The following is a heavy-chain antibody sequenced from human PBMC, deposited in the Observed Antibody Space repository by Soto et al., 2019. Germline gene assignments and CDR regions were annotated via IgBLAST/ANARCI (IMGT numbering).Heavy chain of an antibody. CDR3: AREYTYGSNFFDC. CDR1: GGSISSAASY. J-gene: IGHJ4*02. V-gene: IGHV4-31*03. D-gene: IGHD5-18*01. Sequence: QVQLQELGPGLVKPSQTLSLSCTDSGGSISSAASYWSGIRPHPGKGLEWIWYISHSGSTYYTPSLKSRVIISADTSKNQFSLNLTSVTAADTAVYYCAREYTYGSNFFDCWGQGALVTVYS. CDR2: ISHSGST.